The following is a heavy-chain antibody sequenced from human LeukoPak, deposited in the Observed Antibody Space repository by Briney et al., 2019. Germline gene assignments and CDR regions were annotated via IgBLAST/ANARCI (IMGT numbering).Heavy chain of an antibody. Sequence: GRSLRLSCAASGFIFSNYGMHWVRRAPGKGLEWVAIIWYDGSNRYYADSVKGRFTVSRDNSKNTLYLQINSLRAEDSAVYYCARDLLLRYTWSFEKWGQGTLVTVSS. D-gene: IGHD3-16*02. CDR1: GFIFSNYG. CDR3: ARDLLLRYTWSFEK. J-gene: IGHJ4*02. CDR2: IWYDGSNR. V-gene: IGHV3-33*01.